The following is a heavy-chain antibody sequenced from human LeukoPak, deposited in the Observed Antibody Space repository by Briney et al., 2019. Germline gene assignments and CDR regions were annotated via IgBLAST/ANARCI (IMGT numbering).Heavy chain of an antibody. Sequence: SETLSLTCTVSGGSISSGSYYWSWIRQPAGKGLEWIGRIYTSGSTNYNPSLKSRVTISVDTSKNQFSLKLSAVTAADTAVYYCASRHYYDSSGYYYEGRDYWGQGTLVTVSS. J-gene: IGHJ4*02. V-gene: IGHV4-61*02. CDR3: ASRHYYDSSGYYYEGRDY. CDR1: GGSISSGSYY. D-gene: IGHD3-22*01. CDR2: IYTSGST.